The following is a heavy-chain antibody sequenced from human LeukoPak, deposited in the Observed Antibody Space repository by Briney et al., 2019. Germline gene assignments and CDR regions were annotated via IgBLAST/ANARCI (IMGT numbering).Heavy chain of an antibody. V-gene: IGHV3-21*01. Sequence: GGSLRLSCAASGFTFSSYSMNWVRQAPGKGLEWVSSISSSSSYIYYADSVKGRFTISRDNAKNSLYLQMNSLRAEDTAVYYCAIVFSNYYDSRYFDYWGQGTLVTVSS. D-gene: IGHD3-22*01. J-gene: IGHJ4*02. CDR1: GFTFSSYS. CDR3: AIVFSNYYDSRYFDY. CDR2: ISSSSSYI.